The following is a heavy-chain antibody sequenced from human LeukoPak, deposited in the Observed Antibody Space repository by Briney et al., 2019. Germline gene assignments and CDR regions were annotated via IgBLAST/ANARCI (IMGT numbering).Heavy chain of an antibody. J-gene: IGHJ4*02. V-gene: IGHV3-23*01. CDR3: AKDSGQYSDLWYFDY. CDR2: ISGSGGST. CDR1: GFTFSSYA. D-gene: IGHD6-6*01. Sequence: GGSLRLSCAASGFTFSSYAMSWVRQAPGKGLEWVSAISGSGGSTYYADSVKGRFTISRDNSKNTLYLQMNSLRAEDTAVYYCAKDSGQYSDLWYFDYWGQGTLVTVSS.